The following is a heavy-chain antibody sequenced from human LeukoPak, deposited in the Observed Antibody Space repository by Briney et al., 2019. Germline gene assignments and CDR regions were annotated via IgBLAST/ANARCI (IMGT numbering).Heavy chain of an antibody. D-gene: IGHD2-2*01. V-gene: IGHV4-61*02. J-gene: IGHJ6*03. Sequence: SETLSLTCTVSGGSISSGSYYWSWIRQPAGKGLEWIGRIYTSGSTNYNPSLKSRVTISVDTSKNQFSLKLSSVTAADTAVYYCASGVRCSSTSCFNGQYYYYYMDVWGIGTTVTVSS. CDR1: GGSISSGSYY. CDR3: ASGVRCSSTSCFNGQYYYYYMDV. CDR2: IYTSGST.